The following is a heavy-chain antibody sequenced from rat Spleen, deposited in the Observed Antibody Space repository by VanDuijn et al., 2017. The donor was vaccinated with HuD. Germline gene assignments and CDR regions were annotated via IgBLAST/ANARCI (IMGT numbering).Heavy chain of an antibody. D-gene: IGHD1-5*01. CDR2: IKFEDFTP. J-gene: IGHJ1*01. CDR3: VRLYNNHGYWYFDF. CDR1: GFTFSDFY. Sequence: EVQLVESGGGLVQPGRSLKLSCAASGFTFSDFYMAWVRQAPKKGLEWVASIKFEDFTPYYRDSVMGRFPISRDDGESTLYLQMKSLRSEDTATYYCVRLYNNHGYWYFDFWGPGTMVTVSS. V-gene: IGHV5-22*01.